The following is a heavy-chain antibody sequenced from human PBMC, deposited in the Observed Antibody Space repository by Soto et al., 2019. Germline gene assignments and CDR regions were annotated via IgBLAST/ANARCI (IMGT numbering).Heavy chain of an antibody. CDR2: IYYSGST. V-gene: IGHV4-59*08. CDR3: ARHEWLRAALRRLAFDI. Sequence: SETLSLTCTVSGGSISSYYWSWIRQPPGKGLEWIGYIYYSGSTNYNPSLKSRVTISVDTSKNQFSLKLSSVTAADTAVYYCARHEWLRAALRRLAFDIWGQGTMVTVSS. D-gene: IGHD5-12*01. J-gene: IGHJ3*02. CDR1: GGSISSYY.